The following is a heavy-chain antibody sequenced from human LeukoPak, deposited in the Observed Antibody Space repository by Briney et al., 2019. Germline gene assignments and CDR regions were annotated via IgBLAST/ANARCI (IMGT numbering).Heavy chain of an antibody. Sequence: GGSLTLSCAASGFTFSSYKMNWVRQAPGKGLEWVSSISSSSYIYYADSVKGRFTISRDNAKNSLYLQMNSLRVEDTAVYYCARVQSQLLPDYWGQGTLVTVSP. J-gene: IGHJ4*02. CDR1: GFTFSSYK. CDR2: ISSSSYI. D-gene: IGHD2-2*01. V-gene: IGHV3-21*01. CDR3: ARVQSQLLPDY.